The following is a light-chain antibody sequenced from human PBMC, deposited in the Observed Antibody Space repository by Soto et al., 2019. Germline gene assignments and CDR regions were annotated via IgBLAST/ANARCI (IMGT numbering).Light chain of an antibody. CDR1: QSLVHSDGIAY. Sequence: DVVMTQSPLSLPVTLGQPASIPCRSNQSLVHSDGIAYFSWSQQRPGRSPRRIIYKVSNRDSGVPARFSGSGSGTDFALNISRVEAEDVGVYYCMQGTHWPITFGQGTRLEIK. CDR3: MQGTHWPIT. J-gene: IGKJ5*01. CDR2: KVS. V-gene: IGKV2-30*02.